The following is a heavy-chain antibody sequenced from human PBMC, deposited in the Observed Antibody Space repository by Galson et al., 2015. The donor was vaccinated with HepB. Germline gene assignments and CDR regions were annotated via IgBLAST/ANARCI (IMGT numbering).Heavy chain of an antibody. CDR2: INHSGST. V-gene: IGHV4-34*01. CDR3: ARERGGRVRVGYIAAANPFMDV. CDR1: GGSFSGYY. Sequence: SETLSLTCAVCGGSFSGYYWSWIRQPPGKGLEWIGEINHSGSTNYNPSLKSRVTISVDTSKNQFSLKLSSVTAADTAVYYCARERGGRVRVGYIAAANPFMDVWGQGTTVTVSS. D-gene: IGHD6-13*01. J-gene: IGHJ6*02.